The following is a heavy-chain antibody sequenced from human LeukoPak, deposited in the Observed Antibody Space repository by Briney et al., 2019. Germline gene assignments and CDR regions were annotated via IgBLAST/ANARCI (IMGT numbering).Heavy chain of an antibody. CDR3: VLEDYYDRRGLDY. CDR1: GYTFTSYG. Sequence: ASVKVSCKASGYTFTSYGISWVRQAPGQGLEWMGWISAYNGNTNYAQKLQCRVTMTTDTSTSTAYMELRSLRSDDTAVYYCVLEDYYDRRGLDYWGQGTLVTVSS. V-gene: IGHV1-18*01. D-gene: IGHD3-22*01. J-gene: IGHJ4*02. CDR2: ISAYNGNT.